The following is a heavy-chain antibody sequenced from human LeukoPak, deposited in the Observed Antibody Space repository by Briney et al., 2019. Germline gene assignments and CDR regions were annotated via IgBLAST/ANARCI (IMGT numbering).Heavy chain of an antibody. V-gene: IGHV3-74*01. CDR2: IEPDGSRI. J-gene: IGHJ4*02. CDR1: GFTLSRYW. D-gene: IGHD3-16*01. Sequence: GGSLRLSCAASGFTLSRYWMHWVRHVPGKGLVWVSRIEPDGSRITYADSLKGRFTMSRDNAKNTLYLQMNSLRAEDTAVYYCARDFAGGDDYWGQGTLVTVSS. CDR3: ARDFAGGDDY.